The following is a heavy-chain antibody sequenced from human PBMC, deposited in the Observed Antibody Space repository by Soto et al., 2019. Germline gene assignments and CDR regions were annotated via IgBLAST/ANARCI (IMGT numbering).Heavy chain of an antibody. CDR3: ARQEGSIAGRFAFDI. D-gene: IGHD6-6*01. Sequence: GESLKISCKGSGYSFTSYWIGWVRQMPGKGLEWMGIIYPGDSDTRYSPSFQGQVTISADKSISTAYLQWSSLKASDTAMYYCARQEGSIAGRFAFDIWGQGTMVTVSS. CDR1: GYSFTSYW. CDR2: IYPGDSDT. J-gene: IGHJ3*02. V-gene: IGHV5-51*01.